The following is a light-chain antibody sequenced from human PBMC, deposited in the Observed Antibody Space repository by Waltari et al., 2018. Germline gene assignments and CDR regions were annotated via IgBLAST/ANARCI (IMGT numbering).Light chain of an antibody. Sequence: DFHMTQSPSTLSASVGDRVTITCRASQSISTWLAWYQQKPGKAPKILIYKGSTLESGVPSRFSGSGFGTEFTLTISSLQPDDFATYYCQQYNHYWTFGQGTKVELK. CDR2: KGS. CDR1: QSISTW. V-gene: IGKV1-5*03. J-gene: IGKJ1*01. CDR3: QQYNHYWT.